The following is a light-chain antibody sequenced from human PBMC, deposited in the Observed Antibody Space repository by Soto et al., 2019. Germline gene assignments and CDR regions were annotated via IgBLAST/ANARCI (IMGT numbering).Light chain of an antibody. V-gene: IGKV3-20*01. Sequence: EIVLTQSPVTLSLSPRERATLSCRASQSVSSSYLGWYQQKPGQAPRLLIYGAPSRATGIPERISGSGSGTDFTLTISRLEPEDFAVYYCQQYGSSPWTFGQGTKVDI. J-gene: IGKJ1*01. CDR1: QSVSSSY. CDR3: QQYGSSPWT. CDR2: GAP.